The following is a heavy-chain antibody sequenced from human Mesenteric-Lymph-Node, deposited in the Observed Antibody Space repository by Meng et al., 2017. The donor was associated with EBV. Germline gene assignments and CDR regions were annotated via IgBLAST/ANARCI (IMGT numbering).Heavy chain of an antibody. CDR1: GASISGPNW. J-gene: IGHJ4*02. V-gene: IGHV4-4*02. CDR3: AEVLNGYYYFDY. CDR2: VYHSGST. Sequence: QVQVQESGPGLVKPSGTLCLTCAVSGASISGPNWWSWVRQPPGKGLEWIGEVYHSGSTNYNPSLKSRVSMSVDTSKNHFSLKLTSVTAADTAMYYCAEVLNGYYYFDYWGQGTLVTVSS. D-gene: IGHD3-22*01.